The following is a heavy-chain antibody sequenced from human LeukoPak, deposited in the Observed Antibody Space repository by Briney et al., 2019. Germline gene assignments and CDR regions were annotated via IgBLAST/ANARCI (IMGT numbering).Heavy chain of an antibody. Sequence: GASLRLSCTASGFTFTSYGISWVRQAPGQGLEWMGWISAYKGNTNYTHTLQGRVTMTTDTSTSTAYMELRSLRSDDTAVYYCAREGTELPFYYWGQGTLVTVSS. V-gene: IGHV1-18*01. CDR1: GFTFTSYG. CDR2: ISAYKGNT. CDR3: AREGTELPFYY. J-gene: IGHJ4*02. D-gene: IGHD1-26*01.